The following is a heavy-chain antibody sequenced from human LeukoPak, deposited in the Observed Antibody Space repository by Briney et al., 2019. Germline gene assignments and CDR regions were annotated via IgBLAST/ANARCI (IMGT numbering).Heavy chain of an antibody. CDR1: GFSFSSAY. CDR3: STDAGYDSRWYNY. V-gene: IGHV3-15*01. CDR2: IKSKSAGGAV. Sequence: GGSLRLSCAASGFSFSSAYVSWVRQAPGKGLEWVGRIKSKSAGGAVDYASPVKGRFVISRDDSRTTVSLQMNSLKTEDTAVYYCSTDAGYDSRWYNYWGQGTLVTVSS. D-gene: IGHD6-13*01. J-gene: IGHJ4*02.